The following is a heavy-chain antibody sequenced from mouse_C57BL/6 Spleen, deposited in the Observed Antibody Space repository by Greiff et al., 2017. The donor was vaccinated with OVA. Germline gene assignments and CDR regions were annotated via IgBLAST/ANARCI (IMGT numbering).Heavy chain of an antibody. J-gene: IGHJ2*01. CDR1: GYTFTSYW. CDR3: ARTGGSSFHFDY. CDR2: IDPSDSYT. V-gene: IGHV1-69*01. Sequence: QVQLQQSGAELVMPGASVKLSCKASGYTFTSYWMHWVKQRPGQGLEWIGEIDPSDSYTNYNQKFKGKSTLTVDKSSSTAYMQLSSLTSEDSAVYYCARTGGSSFHFDYWGQGTTLTVSS. D-gene: IGHD1-1*01.